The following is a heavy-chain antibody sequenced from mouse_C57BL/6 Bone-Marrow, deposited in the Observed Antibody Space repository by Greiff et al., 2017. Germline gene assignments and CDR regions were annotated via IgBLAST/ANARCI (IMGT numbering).Heavy chain of an antibody. CDR3: ARGYYDGSRYWYFDV. J-gene: IGHJ1*03. CDR2: IDPSDSYT. CDR1: GYTFTSYW. V-gene: IGHV1-50*01. Sequence: QVQLQQPGAELVKPGASVKLSCKASGYTFTSYWMQWVKQRPGQGLEWIGEIDPSDSYTNYNQKFKGKATLTVDTSSSTAYMQLSSLTSEDSAVYYGARGYYDGSRYWYFDVWGTGTTVTVSS. D-gene: IGHD1-1*01.